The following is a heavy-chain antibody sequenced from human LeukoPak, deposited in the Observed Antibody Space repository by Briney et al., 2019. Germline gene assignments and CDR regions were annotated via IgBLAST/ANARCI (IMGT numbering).Heavy chain of an antibody. J-gene: IGHJ4*02. CDR2: ITGSGGAT. V-gene: IGHV3-23*01. D-gene: IGHD6-19*01. Sequence: PGGSLRLSCAASGFTFSSYGMTWVRQAPGKGLEWVSGITGSGGATYLADSVKGRFTISRDNSKNTLYLQMNSLRVEDTAVYYCAKVSRVAVAGDYWGQGILVTVSS. CDR3: AKVSRVAVAGDY. CDR1: GFTFSSYG.